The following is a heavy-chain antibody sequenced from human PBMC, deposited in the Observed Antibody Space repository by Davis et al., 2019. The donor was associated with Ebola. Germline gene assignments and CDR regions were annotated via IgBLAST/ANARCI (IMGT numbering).Heavy chain of an antibody. CDR3: ARDLFFI. CDR2: ISYDGSKK. J-gene: IGHJ3*02. Sequence: PGGSLRLSCAASGFTFSNYAMHWVRQAPGKGLEWVAVISYDGSKKYYADSVKGRITISRDNSKKTLYLQMNSLRAEDTAVYYCARDLFFIWGQGTMVTVSS. CDR1: GFTFSNYA. V-gene: IGHV3-30*04. D-gene: IGHD3-3*01.